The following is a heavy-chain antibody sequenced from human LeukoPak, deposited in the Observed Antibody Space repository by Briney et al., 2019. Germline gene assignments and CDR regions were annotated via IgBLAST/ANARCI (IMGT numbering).Heavy chain of an antibody. CDR2: ISYDGSNK. Sequence: GGSLRLSCAASGFTFSSYDMHWVRQAPGKGLEWVAVISYDGSNKYYADSVKGRFTISRDNSKNTLYLQMNSLRAEDTAVYYCAKDQGDYYDSSGYSDWGQGTLVTVSS. J-gene: IGHJ4*02. D-gene: IGHD3-22*01. CDR1: GFTFSSYD. CDR3: AKDQGDYYDSSGYSD. V-gene: IGHV3-30*18.